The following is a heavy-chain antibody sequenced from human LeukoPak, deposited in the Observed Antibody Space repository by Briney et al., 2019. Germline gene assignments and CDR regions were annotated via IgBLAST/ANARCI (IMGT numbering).Heavy chain of an antibody. D-gene: IGHD2-2*02. V-gene: IGHV4-31*03. J-gene: IGHJ3*02. Sequence: SQTLSLTCTVSGGSISSGGYFWSWIRQHPGKGLEWIGYIYYSGNTYYNPSLKSRVTISVGTSKNQFSLKLSSVTAADTAVFYCAGIVPAAIHAFDIWGQGTMVTVSS. CDR2: IYYSGNT. CDR1: GGSISSGGYF. CDR3: AGIVPAAIHAFDI.